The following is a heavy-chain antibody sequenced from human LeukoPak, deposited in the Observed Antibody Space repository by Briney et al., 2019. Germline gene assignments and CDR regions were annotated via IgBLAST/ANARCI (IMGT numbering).Heavy chain of an antibody. CDR2: IRYDGSNK. Sequence: QPGGSLRLSCAASGFTFSSYGMHWVRQAPGKGLEWVAFIRYDGSNKYYEDSVKGRFTISRDNSKNTLYLQMNSLTAEDTAVYYCAKDQGYNYGYSDAFDMWGQGTMVTVSS. CDR3: AKDQGYNYGYSDAFDM. V-gene: IGHV3-30*02. CDR1: GFTFSSYG. D-gene: IGHD5-18*01. J-gene: IGHJ3*02.